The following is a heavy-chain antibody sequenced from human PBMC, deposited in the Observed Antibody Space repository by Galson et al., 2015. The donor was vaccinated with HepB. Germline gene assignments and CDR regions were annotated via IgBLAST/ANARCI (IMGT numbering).Heavy chain of an antibody. Sequence: SVKVSCKASGYTFTSYYMHWVRQAPGQGLEWMGIINPSGGSTSYAQKFQGRVTMTRDTSTSTVYMELSSLRSEDTAVYYCARDRLPFYCSGGSCYSLILDYWGQGTLVTVSS. J-gene: IGHJ4*02. D-gene: IGHD2-15*01. CDR2: INPSGGST. V-gene: IGHV1-46*03. CDR3: ARDRLPFYCSGGSCYSLILDY. CDR1: GYTFTSYY.